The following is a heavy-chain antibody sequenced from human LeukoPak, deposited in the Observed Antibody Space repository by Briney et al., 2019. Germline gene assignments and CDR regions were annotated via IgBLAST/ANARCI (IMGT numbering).Heavy chain of an antibody. J-gene: IGHJ4*02. CDR2: VSFSGTTI. Sequence: PGGSLRLSCAASGFIFSSFGMNWVRQAPGKGLEWVSYVSFSGTTIYYADSVKGRFNISRDNVKNSLYLQMNSLRAEDTAMYYCAREIRAQYGDYPDYWGQGTLVTVSS. CDR3: AREIRAQYGDYPDY. D-gene: IGHD4-17*01. CDR1: GFIFSSFG. V-gene: IGHV3-48*01.